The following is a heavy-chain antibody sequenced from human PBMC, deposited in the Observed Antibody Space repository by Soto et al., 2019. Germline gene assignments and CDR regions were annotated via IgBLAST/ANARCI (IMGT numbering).Heavy chain of an antibody. CDR2: ISSSSSYI. Sequence: PGGSLRLSCAASGFTFSSYSMNWVRQAPGKGLEWVSSISSSSSYIYYADSVKGRFTISRDNAKNSLYLQMNSLRAEDTAVYYCARELGIVATHNSEWGQGTLVTVSS. CDR1: GFTFSSYS. J-gene: IGHJ4*02. V-gene: IGHV3-21*01. D-gene: IGHD5-12*01. CDR3: ARELGIVATHNSE.